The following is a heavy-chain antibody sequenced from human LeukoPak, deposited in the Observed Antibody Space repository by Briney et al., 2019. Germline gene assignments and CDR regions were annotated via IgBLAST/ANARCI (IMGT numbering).Heavy chain of an antibody. J-gene: IGHJ4*02. Sequence: GGSLRLSCAASGFTFSSYAMSWVRQAPGKGLEWVSAISGSGGSTYYADSVKGRFTISRDNAKNSLYLQMNSLRAEDTAVYYCARYYDFWSGYSTNIDYWGQGTLVTVSS. V-gene: IGHV3-23*01. CDR2: ISGSGGST. CDR3: ARYYDFWSGYSTNIDY. D-gene: IGHD3-3*01. CDR1: GFTFSSYA.